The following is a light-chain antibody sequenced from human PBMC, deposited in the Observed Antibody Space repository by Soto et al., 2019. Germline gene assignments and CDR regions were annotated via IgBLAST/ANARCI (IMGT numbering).Light chain of an antibody. CDR2: DAS. V-gene: IGKV3-20*01. Sequence: EIVLTQSPGTLSLSPGERATLSCRASHSVSSSYLAWYQQKPGQAPRLLIYDASSRATGVPDRFSGSGSGTDFTLTISRLEPEDFAVYYCQQYGSSGTFGQGTKVDIK. CDR1: HSVSSSY. J-gene: IGKJ1*01. CDR3: QQYGSSGT.